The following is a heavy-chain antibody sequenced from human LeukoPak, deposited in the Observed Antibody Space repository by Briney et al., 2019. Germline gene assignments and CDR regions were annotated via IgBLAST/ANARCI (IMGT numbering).Heavy chain of an antibody. CDR3: TTIFRYYFDY. CDR1: GGSFSGYY. J-gene: IGHJ4*02. CDR2: INHSGST. D-gene: IGHD3-9*01. Sequence: SETLSLTCAVYGGSFSGYYWSWIRQPPGKGLEWIGEINHSGSTNYNPSLKSRVTISVDRSKNQFSLKLSSVTAADTAVYYCTTIFRYYFDYWGQGTLVTVSS. V-gene: IGHV4-34*01.